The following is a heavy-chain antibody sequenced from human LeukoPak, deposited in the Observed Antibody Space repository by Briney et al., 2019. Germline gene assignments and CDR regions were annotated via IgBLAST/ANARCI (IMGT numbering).Heavy chain of an antibody. J-gene: IGHJ4*02. CDR2: VSYDGSWD. Sequence: PGGSLRLSCEASGFTFTSYWMSWVRQTPGKGLEWVAFVSYDGSWDSYSDSVKGRFTISRDASKNTLYLQMNSLRAEDTAVYYCTREERGYIPAFWGQGTLVTVSS. V-gene: IGHV3-30*03. CDR1: GFTFTSYW. CDR3: TREERGYIPAF. D-gene: IGHD3-16*02.